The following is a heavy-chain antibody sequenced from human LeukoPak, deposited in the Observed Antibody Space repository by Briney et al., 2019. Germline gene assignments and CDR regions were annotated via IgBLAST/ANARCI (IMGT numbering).Heavy chain of an antibody. CDR1: GFTFSSYA. Sequence: PGGSLRLSCAASGFTFSSYAMSWVRLAPGKGLEWVSSISASGISTYYEDSVRGRFTISRDNSENTLFLQMNSLRAEDTAIYFCAKERGVGATAGSLATFDNWGQGTLVTVSS. CDR2: ISASGIST. J-gene: IGHJ4*02. D-gene: IGHD1-26*01. CDR3: AKERGVGATAGSLATFDN. V-gene: IGHV3-23*01.